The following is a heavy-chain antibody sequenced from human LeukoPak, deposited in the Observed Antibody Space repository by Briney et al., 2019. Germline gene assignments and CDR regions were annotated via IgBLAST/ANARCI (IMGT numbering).Heavy chain of an antibody. J-gene: IGHJ4*02. D-gene: IGHD3-10*01. V-gene: IGHV3-23*01. CDR3: ARGQYYYGSASPDY. CDR1: GFTFSSYA. Sequence: GGSLRLPCAASGFTFSSYAMSWVRQAPGKGLEWVSTISGNGDSTYSAYSVKGRFTISRDYSKNTLFLQMNSLRAEDTAVYYCARGQYYYGSASPDYWGQGTLVTVSS. CDR2: ISGNGDST.